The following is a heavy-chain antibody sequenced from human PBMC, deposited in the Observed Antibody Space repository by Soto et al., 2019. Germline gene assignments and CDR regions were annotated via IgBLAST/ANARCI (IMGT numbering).Heavy chain of an antibody. CDR1: GYTFTSYG. CDR2: ISAYNGNT. CDR3: ARERRVLSGGGDCYLFDY. V-gene: IGHV1-18*01. J-gene: IGHJ4*02. D-gene: IGHD2-21*01. Sequence: ASVKVSCKASGYTFTSYGISWVRQAPGQGLEWMGWISAYNGNTNYAQKLQGRVTMTTDTSTSTAYMELRSLRSDDTAVYYCARERRVLSGGGDCYLFDYWGQGTLVTVSS.